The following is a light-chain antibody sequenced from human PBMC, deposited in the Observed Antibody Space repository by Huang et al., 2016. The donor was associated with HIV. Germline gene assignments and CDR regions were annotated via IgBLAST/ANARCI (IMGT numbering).Light chain of an antibody. CDR3: QQYKTWPQT. Sequence: EIVMTQSPASLSVSTGERTTLSCRASQSVSSNIAWYQQKPGRTPRLLIHGASTRATDVPGRFSGSGSGTEFTLTISGLQSEDSAVYYCQQYKTWPQTFGQGTKVEIK. CDR2: GAS. J-gene: IGKJ1*01. V-gene: IGKV3-15*01. CDR1: QSVSSN.